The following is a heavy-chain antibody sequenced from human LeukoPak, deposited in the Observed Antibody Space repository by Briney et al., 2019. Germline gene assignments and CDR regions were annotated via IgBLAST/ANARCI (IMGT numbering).Heavy chain of an antibody. CDR1: GYTSISYG. V-gene: IGHV1-18*01. CDR3: ARDGPGAVAGPYS. Sequence: ASVKVSCKASGYTSISYGIGWVRQAPGQGLEWMGWISTYGGHTSYAQQFQDRVTMTKDTYTSTAYMELRSLRSDDTAVYYCARDGPGAVAGPYSWGQGTMVTVSS. J-gene: IGHJ3*01. D-gene: IGHD6-19*01. CDR2: ISTYGGHT.